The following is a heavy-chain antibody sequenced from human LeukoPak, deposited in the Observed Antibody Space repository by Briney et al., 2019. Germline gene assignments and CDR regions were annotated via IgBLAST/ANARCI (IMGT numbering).Heavy chain of an antibody. Sequence: SETLSLTCTVSGGSISSYFWSWIRQPPGKGLEWIGYIYYSGSTNYNPSLKSRVTISVDTSMHQFSLKLTSVTAADTAVYYCARHGGGFGSGTYYNFDCWGQGTLVTVSS. CDR1: GGSISSYF. CDR2: IYYSGST. V-gene: IGHV4-59*08. CDR3: ARHGGGFGSGTYYNFDC. D-gene: IGHD3-10*01. J-gene: IGHJ4*02.